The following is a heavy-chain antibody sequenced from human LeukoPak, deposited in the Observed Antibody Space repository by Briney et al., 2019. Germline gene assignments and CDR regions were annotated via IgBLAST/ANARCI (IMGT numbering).Heavy chain of an antibody. Sequence: GGSLRLSCAASGFTFSSYAMHWVRQAPGKGLEWVAVISYDGSNKYYADSVKGRFTISRDNSKNTLYLQMNSLRAEDMAVYYCARDMGINWFDPWGQGTLVTVSS. CDR2: ISYDGSNK. V-gene: IGHV3-30-3*01. J-gene: IGHJ5*02. CDR1: GFTFSSYA. CDR3: ARDMGINWFDP. D-gene: IGHD7-27*01.